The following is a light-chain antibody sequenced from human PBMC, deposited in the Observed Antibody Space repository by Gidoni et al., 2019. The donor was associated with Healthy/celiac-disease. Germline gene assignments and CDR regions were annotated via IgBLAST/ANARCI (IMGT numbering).Light chain of an antibody. Sequence: DIVMTQSPDSLAVSLGERATINCKSSQSALYSSNNKNYLAWYQQKPGQPPKLLIYWASTRESGVPDRFSGSGSGTDFTLTISSLQAGDVAVYYCQQYYSTPLTFGGGTKVEIK. CDR3: QQYYSTPLT. CDR2: WAS. J-gene: IGKJ4*01. V-gene: IGKV4-1*01. CDR1: QSALYSSNNKNY.